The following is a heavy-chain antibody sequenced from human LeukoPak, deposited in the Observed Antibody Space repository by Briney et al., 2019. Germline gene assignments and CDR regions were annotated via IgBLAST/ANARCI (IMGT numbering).Heavy chain of an antibody. CDR3: VSGLWEVPSAH. CDR2: VYFSGST. Sequence: SETLSLTYTVSGGSITSYYWSWIRQPPGKGLEWIGYVYFSGSTNYNPSLKNRVTISIDMSKSQFSLSLNSLTAADTAVYYCVSGLWEVPSAHWGQGALVTVSS. CDR1: GGSITSYY. V-gene: IGHV4-59*01. D-gene: IGHD1-26*01. J-gene: IGHJ4*02.